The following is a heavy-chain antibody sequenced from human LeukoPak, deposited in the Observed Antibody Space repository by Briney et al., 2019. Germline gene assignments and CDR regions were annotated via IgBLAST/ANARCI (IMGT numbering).Heavy chain of an antibody. CDR2: ISYDGSNK. CDR1: GFTFSSYG. Sequence: GGSLRLSCAASGFTFSSYGMHWVRQAPGKGLEWVAVISYDGSNKYYADSVKGRFTISRDNSKNTPYLQMNSLRAEDTAVYYCARGRPYRGITMVRGVTSEFDIWGQGTMVTVSS. V-gene: IGHV3-30*03. J-gene: IGHJ3*02. D-gene: IGHD3-10*01. CDR3: ARGRPYRGITMVRGVTSEFDI.